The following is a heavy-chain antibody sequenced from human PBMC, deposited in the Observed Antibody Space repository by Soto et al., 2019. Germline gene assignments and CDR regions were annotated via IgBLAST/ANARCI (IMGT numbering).Heavy chain of an antibody. D-gene: IGHD3-10*01. J-gene: IGHJ4*02. V-gene: IGHV3-11*01. CDR2: ISGDGTTT. CDR1: GFRFSDHY. Sequence: QVQLVESGGGLVEPGGSLRLSCAASGFRFSDHYMTWIRQAPGKGLEWVSKISGDGTTTYYADSVKGRFTVSRDNAENSVYLQMNSLRAEDTAVDYCARDPYYYASGFWGQGTLVTVSS. CDR3: ARDPYYYASGF.